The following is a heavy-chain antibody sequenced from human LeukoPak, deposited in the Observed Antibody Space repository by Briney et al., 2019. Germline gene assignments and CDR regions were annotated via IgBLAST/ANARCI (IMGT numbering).Heavy chain of an antibody. CDR2: IYSGGST. V-gene: IGHV3-66*02. CDR1: GFTISSNY. CDR3: ARGVYCSSTSCYFWFDP. Sequence: GGSLRLSCAASGFTISSNYMRWVRQAPGKGLEWVSVIYSGGSTYYTDSVTGRVTISRDNSKNTLYLQMNSLRAEDTAVYYCARGVYCSSTSCYFWFDPWSQGTLVTVSS. D-gene: IGHD2-2*01. J-gene: IGHJ5*02.